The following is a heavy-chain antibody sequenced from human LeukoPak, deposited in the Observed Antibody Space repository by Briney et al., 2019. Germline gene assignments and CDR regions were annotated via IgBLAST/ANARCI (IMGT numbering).Heavy chain of an antibody. Sequence: GGSLRLSCAASGFTFSSYAMSWDRQAPGKGLEWVSAISGSGGSTYYADSVKGRFTTSRDNSKNTLYLQMNSLRAEDTAVYYCAKDPPYYGSGSYRDYWGQGTLVTVSS. J-gene: IGHJ4*02. CDR1: GFTFSSYA. CDR2: ISGSGGST. CDR3: AKDPPYYGSGSYRDY. D-gene: IGHD3-10*01. V-gene: IGHV3-23*01.